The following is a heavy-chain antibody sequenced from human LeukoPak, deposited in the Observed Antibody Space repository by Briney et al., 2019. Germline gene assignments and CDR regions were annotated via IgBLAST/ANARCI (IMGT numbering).Heavy chain of an antibody. CDR1: GFTFSSSA. D-gene: IGHD1/OR15-1a*01. CDR2: ISGSGDGT. V-gene: IGHV3-23*01. Sequence: PGGSLRLSRAASGFTFSSSAKIWARQAPGKGLEWVSTISGSGDGTYYADSVKGRFTISRDNSKNTLYLPMNSRRAEDTAVYYCARGTYLVGFDYWGQGTLVTVSS. CDR3: ARGTYLVGFDY. J-gene: IGHJ4*02.